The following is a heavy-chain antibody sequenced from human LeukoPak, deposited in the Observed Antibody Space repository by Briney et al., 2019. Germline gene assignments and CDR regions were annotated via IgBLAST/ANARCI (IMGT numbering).Heavy chain of an antibody. CDR3: ARGSIAVAD. D-gene: IGHD6-19*01. J-gene: IGHJ4*02. CDR1: GYTFTGYY. V-gene: IGHV7-4-1*02. CDR2: INTNTGNP. Sequence: ASVKVSCKASGYTFTGYYIHWVRQAPGQGLEWMGWINTNTGNPTYAQGFTGRFVFSLDTSVSTAYLQISSLKAEDTAVYYCARGSIAVADWGQGTLVTVSS.